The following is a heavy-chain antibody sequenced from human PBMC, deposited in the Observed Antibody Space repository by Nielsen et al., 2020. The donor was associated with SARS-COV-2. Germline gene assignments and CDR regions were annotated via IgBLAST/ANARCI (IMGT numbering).Heavy chain of an antibody. D-gene: IGHD4-17*01. Sequence: GESLKLSCAVSGFTFRRYAMSWVRRAPGKGLEWVSAISASGSSTCYGDAVKGRFTISRDNAINTLYLQMNSLRAEDTAVYYCARAATEDAFDIWGQGTMVTVSS. CDR1: GFTFRRYA. CDR3: ARAATEDAFDI. J-gene: IGHJ3*02. CDR2: ISASGSST. V-gene: IGHV3-23*01.